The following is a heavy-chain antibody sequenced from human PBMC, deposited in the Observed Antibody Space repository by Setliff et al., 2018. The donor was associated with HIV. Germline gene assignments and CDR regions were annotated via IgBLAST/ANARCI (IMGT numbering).Heavy chain of an antibody. CDR2: IYHSGST. J-gene: IGHJ5*02. CDR3: ASEERIAAAGA. D-gene: IGHD6-13*01. CDR1: GYSISSGYC. Sequence: PSETLSLTCTVSGYSISSGYCWGWIRQPPGKGLEWIGSIYHSGSTYYNPSLKSRVTISVDTSKNQFSLKLSSVTAADTAVDYCASEERIAAAGAWGQGTLVTVSS. V-gene: IGHV4-38-2*02.